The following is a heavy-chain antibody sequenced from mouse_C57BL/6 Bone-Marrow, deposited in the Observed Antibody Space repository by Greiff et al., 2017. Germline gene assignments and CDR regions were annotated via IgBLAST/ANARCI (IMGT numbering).Heavy chain of an antibody. D-gene: IGHD1-1*01. J-gene: IGHJ2*01. V-gene: IGHV6-3*01. Sequence: EVKVEESGGGLVQPGGSMKLSCVASGFTFSNYWMNWVRQSPEKGLEWVAQIRLKSDNYATHYAESVKGRFTISRDDSKSSVYLQMNNLRAEDTGIYYCTDSSTVVATNYFDYWGQGTTLTVSS. CDR3: TDSSTVVATNYFDY. CDR1: GFTFSNYW. CDR2: IRLKSDNYAT.